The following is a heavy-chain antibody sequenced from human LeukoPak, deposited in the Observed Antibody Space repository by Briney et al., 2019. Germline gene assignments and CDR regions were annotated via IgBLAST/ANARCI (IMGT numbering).Heavy chain of an antibody. Sequence: PGGSLRLSCAASGFTSRSCWMSWVPQAPGKGLEGVASIKQDGSEKYYVDSVKGRCTISRDNAKNSLYLQMDSLRTEDTAVYYCATRSGWYLRSFDYWGEGTLVTVFS. CDR1: GFTSRSCW. D-gene: IGHD6-19*01. J-gene: IGHJ4*02. CDR3: ATRSGWYLRSFDY. CDR2: IKQDGSEK. V-gene: IGHV3-7*01.